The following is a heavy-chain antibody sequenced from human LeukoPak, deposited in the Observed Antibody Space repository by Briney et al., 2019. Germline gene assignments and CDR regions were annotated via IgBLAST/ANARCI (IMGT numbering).Heavy chain of an antibody. D-gene: IGHD6-6*01. CDR1: GFTFSSYS. V-gene: IGHV3-53*01. J-gene: IGHJ4*02. CDR2: IYSGGST. CDR3: ATSSIAARPVLGY. Sequence: GGSLRLSCAASGFTFSSYSMNWVRQAPGKGLEWVSVIYSGGSTYYADSVKGRFTISRDNSKNTLYLQMNSLRAEDTAVYYCATSSIAARPVLGYWGQGTLVTVSS.